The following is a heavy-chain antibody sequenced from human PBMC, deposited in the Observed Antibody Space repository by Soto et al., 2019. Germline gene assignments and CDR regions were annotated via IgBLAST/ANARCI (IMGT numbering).Heavy chain of an antibody. J-gene: IGHJ6*02. V-gene: IGHV2-5*01. Sequence: SGPTLVNPTQTLTLTCTFSGFSLSTSGVGVGWIRQPPGKALEWLALIYWNDDKRYSPSLKSRLTITKDTSKNQVVLTMTNMDPVDTATHYCAHSPAIEYSSSSGLYYYYYGMDVWGQGTTVTVSS. CDR2: IYWNDDK. CDR3: AHSPAIEYSSSSGLYYYYYGMDV. D-gene: IGHD6-6*01. CDR1: GFSLSTSGVG.